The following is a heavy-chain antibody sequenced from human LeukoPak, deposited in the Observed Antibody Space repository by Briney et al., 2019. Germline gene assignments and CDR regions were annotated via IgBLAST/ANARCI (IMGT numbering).Heavy chain of an antibody. CDR2: ISRDGSST. CDR1: GFTFSRDW. V-gene: IGHV3-74*01. Sequence: GGSLRLSCAASGFTFSRDWMNWVRQAPGKGLVWVSRISRDGSSTDYADSVKGRFTISRDNAKNSLYLQMNSLRAEDTAVYYCARDLMGYCSGGSCYWRDAFDIWGQGTMVTVSS. J-gene: IGHJ3*02. CDR3: ARDLMGYCSGGSCYWRDAFDI. D-gene: IGHD2-15*01.